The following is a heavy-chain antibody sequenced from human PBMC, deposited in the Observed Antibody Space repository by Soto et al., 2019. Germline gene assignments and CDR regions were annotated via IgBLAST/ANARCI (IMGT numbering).Heavy chain of an antibody. Sequence: ASVKVSCKASGYTFTSYGISWVRQAPGQGLEWMGWISAYNGNTNYAQKLQGRVTMTTDTSTSTAYMELRSLRSDDTAVYYCARDYVVVVVAATCPAGYYYGMDVWGQGTTVTVSS. V-gene: IGHV1-18*04. J-gene: IGHJ6*02. D-gene: IGHD2-15*01. CDR2: ISAYNGNT. CDR1: GYTFTSYG. CDR3: ARDYVVVVVAATCPAGYYYGMDV.